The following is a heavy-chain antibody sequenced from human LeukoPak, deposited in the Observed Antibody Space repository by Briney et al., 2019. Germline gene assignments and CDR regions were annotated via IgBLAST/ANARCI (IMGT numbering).Heavy chain of an antibody. CDR1: GYTFTSYD. CDR3: AREEGDGYNLGY. CDR2: MNPNSGNT. V-gene: IGHV1-8*03. D-gene: IGHD5-24*01. Sequence: ASVKVSCKASGYTFTSYDINWVRQATGQGLEWMGWMNPNSGNTGYAQKFQGRVTITRNTSISTAYMELSSLRSEDTAVYYCAREEGDGYNLGYWGQGTLVTVSS. J-gene: IGHJ4*02.